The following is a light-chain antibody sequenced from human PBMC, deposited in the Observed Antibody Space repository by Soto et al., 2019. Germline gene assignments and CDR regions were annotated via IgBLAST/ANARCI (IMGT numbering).Light chain of an antibody. J-gene: IGLJ1*01. CDR1: SSNLAYNS. Sequence: QSALTQPPSASAAPGPAVTISCSGSSSNLAYNSLSWYQQLPGTAPKLLIYDDNKRPSGIPARFSGSKSGTSATLGITGIETGDEADYYCGAWDDSLNVYVFGSGTKVTVL. CDR3: GAWDDSLNVYV. CDR2: DDN. V-gene: IGLV1-51*01.